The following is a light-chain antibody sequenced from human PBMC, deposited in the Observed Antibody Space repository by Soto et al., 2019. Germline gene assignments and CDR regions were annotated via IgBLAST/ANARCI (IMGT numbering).Light chain of an antibody. CDR2: EVS. CDR3: SSYTSSSTRV. CDR1: SSDVGAYNY. J-gene: IGLJ1*01. Sequence: QSALTQPASVSGSPGQSITISCTGTSSDVGAYNYVSWYQQHPGKAPKLMIYEVSNRPSGVSNRFSGSKSGNTASLTISGLQAEDEADYYCSSYTSSSTRVFGSGTKLTDL. V-gene: IGLV2-14*01.